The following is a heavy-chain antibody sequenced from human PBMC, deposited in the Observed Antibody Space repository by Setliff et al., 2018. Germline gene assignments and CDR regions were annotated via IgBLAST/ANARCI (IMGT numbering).Heavy chain of an antibody. CDR2: VNHRGDT. CDR1: GDSFSDYY. CDR3: ARDPSSVAARPGY. V-gene: IGHV4-34*01. D-gene: IGHD6-6*01. Sequence: PSETLSLTCAVYGDSFSDYYWSWLRQPPGKGLEWIEEVNHRGDTNYSPSLWGRVTMTVDAARKQLSLKISSMTAADAGVYYCARDPSSVAARPGYWGQGTLVTVSS. J-gene: IGHJ4*02.